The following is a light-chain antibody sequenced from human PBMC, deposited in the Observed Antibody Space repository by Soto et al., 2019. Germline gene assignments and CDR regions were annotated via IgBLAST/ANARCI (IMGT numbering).Light chain of an antibody. J-gene: IGKJ2*01. CDR2: ATS. V-gene: IGKV1-39*01. Sequence: DLQMTQSPSSLSASVGDRVTIACRASQSISSYLNWYHQRPGKAPKVLIYATSTLQSGVPSRFSGSGSGTNFTLTISSLQPEDFATYYCQQTYNTPYTFGQGTKLEIK. CDR3: QQTYNTPYT. CDR1: QSISSY.